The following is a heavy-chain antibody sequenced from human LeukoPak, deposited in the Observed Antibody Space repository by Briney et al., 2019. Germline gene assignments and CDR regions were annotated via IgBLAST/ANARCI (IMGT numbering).Heavy chain of an antibody. J-gene: IGHJ6*02. CDR1: GGSISSYY. CDR3: XXXXGVVILDYYYYYGMDV. D-gene: IGHD3-3*01. V-gene: IGHV4-59*08. Sequence: PSETLSLTCTVSGGSISSYYWSWIRQPPGKGLEWIGYIYYSGSTNYNPSLKSRVTISVDTSKNQFSLKLSSVTAADTAVYYCXXXXGVVILDYYYYYGMDVWGQGTTVTVSS. CDR2: IYYSGST.